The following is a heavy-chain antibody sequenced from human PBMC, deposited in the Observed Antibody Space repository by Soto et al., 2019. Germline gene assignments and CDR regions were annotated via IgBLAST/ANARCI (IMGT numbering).Heavy chain of an antibody. CDR3: ARHPAVAGRWYYYGMDV. V-gene: IGHV5-51*01. J-gene: IGHJ6*02. CDR2: IYPGDSDT. CDR1: GYSFTSYW. Sequence: EVQLVQSGAEVKKPGESLKISCKGSGYSFTSYWIGWVRQMPGKGLEWMGIIYPGDSDTRYSPSFQGQVTISADKSISTAYLQWSSLKASDTAMYYCARHPAVAGRWYYYGMDVWGQGTTVTVSS. D-gene: IGHD6-19*01.